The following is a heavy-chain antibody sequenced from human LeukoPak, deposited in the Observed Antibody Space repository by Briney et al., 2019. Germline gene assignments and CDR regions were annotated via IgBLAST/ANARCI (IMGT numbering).Heavy chain of an antibody. Sequence: SETLSLTCTVSGYSISSGYYWGWIRQPPGKGLEWIGSIYHSGSTYYNPSLKSRVTISVDTSKNQFSLKLSSVTAADTAVYYCARADGSGGFYYYYYMDVWGKGTTVTVSS. CDR2: IYHSGST. J-gene: IGHJ6*03. CDR1: GYSISSGYY. V-gene: IGHV4-38-2*02. D-gene: IGHD3-10*01. CDR3: ARADGSGGFYYYYYMDV.